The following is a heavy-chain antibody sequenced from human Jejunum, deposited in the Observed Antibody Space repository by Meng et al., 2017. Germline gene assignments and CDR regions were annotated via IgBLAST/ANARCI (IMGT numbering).Heavy chain of an antibody. D-gene: IGHD1-26*01. V-gene: IGHV1-2*02. Sequence: QVQLVQSGAEVKKPGASVKGSCKASGYTFTGYYMHWVRQAPGQGLEWMGWINPSSGTNYAQKFQGRVTMTRDTSISAAYMELSGLRSEDTALYYCARGAVMATTYYFEYWGQGTLVTVSS. CDR1: GYTFTGYY. J-gene: IGHJ4*02. CDR2: INPSSGT. CDR3: ARGAVMATTYYFEY.